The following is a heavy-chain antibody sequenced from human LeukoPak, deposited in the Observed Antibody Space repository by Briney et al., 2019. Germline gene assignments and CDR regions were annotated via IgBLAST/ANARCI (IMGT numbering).Heavy chain of an antibody. CDR1: GDTFTSYA. V-gene: IGHV1-69*04. CDR3: ARSTYSGSYSDYYGIDF. Sequence: SVKVSCKASGDTFTSYAMRWVRQAPGQGLEWMGRIIPINGITKYAQKFQGRVTITGDTSTSTAYMELSSLRSEDTAVYYCARSTYSGSYSDYYGIDFWGQGTTVTVSS. D-gene: IGHD1-26*01. CDR2: IIPINGIT. J-gene: IGHJ6*02.